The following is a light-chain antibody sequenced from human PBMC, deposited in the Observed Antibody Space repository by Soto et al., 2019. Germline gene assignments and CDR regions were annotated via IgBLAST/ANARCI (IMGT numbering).Light chain of an antibody. J-gene: IGLJ3*02. CDR2: SDT. CDR3: AAWDDSLNGWV. V-gene: IGLV1-44*01. CDR1: SSNIGKNT. Sequence: QSVLTQPPSASGTPGQRVTISCSGSSSNIGKNTVNWYQQLPGTAPKLLIHSDTQRPSGVPDRFSGSKSGTSASLAISGLQSEEEADYYCAAWDDSLNGWVFGGGTKLTVL.